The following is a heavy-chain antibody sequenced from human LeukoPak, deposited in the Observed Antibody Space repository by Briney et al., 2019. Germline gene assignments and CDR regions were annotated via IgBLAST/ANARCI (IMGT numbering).Heavy chain of an antibody. Sequence: GGSLRLSCTASRFTFSDYGMHWVRQAPGKGLEWVAFISYDGSNKYYADSVKGRFTISRDNSKNTLYLQMNSLRAEDTAVYYCAKDPTPDYGDYAPIDYWGQGTLVTVSS. D-gene: IGHD4-17*01. CDR1: RFTFSDYG. J-gene: IGHJ4*02. CDR3: AKDPTPDYGDYAPIDY. V-gene: IGHV3-30*18. CDR2: ISYDGSNK.